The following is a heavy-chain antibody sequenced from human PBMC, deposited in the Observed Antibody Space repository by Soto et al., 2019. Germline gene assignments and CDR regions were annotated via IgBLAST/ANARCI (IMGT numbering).Heavy chain of an antibody. J-gene: IGHJ6*03. Sequence: GGSLRLSCAASGFTVSSNYMSWVRQAPGKGLEWVSVIYSGGSTYYADSVKGRFTISRHNSKNTLYLQMNSLRAEDTAVYYCARIPNSGYSSSWTSYYMDVWGKGTTVTVSS. V-gene: IGHV3-53*04. CDR3: ARIPNSGYSSSWTSYYMDV. CDR1: GFTVSSNY. CDR2: IYSGGST. D-gene: IGHD6-13*01.